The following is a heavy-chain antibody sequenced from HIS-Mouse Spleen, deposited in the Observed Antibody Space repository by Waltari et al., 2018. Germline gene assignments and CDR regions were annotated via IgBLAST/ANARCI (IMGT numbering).Heavy chain of an antibody. D-gene: IGHD1-26*01. J-gene: IGHJ4*02. CDR3: ARMGPASGSYGDY. CDR2: INHSGST. Sequence: QVQLQQWGAGLLKPSETLSLTCAVYGVSFSGYYWSWIRQPPGKGLEWIGEINHSGSTNYNPSLKSRVTISVDTSKNQFSLKLSSVTAADTAVYYCARMGPASGSYGDYWGQGTLVTVS. CDR1: GVSFSGYY. V-gene: IGHV4-34*01.